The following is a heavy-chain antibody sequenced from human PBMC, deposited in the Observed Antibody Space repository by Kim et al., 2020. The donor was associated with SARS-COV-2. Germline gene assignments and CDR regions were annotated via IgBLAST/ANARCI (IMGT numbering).Heavy chain of an antibody. J-gene: IGHJ4*02. V-gene: IGHV4-4*02. D-gene: IGHD3-10*01. CDR2: IYHSGST. CDR1: GGSISSSNW. CDR3: ARDLPSSGSYYNLNY. Sequence: SETLSLTCAVSGGSISSSNWWSWVRQPPGKGLEWIGEIYHSGSTNYNPSLKSRVTISVDKSKNQFFLKLSSVTAADTAVYYCARDLPSSGSYYNLNYWGQGTLVTVSS.